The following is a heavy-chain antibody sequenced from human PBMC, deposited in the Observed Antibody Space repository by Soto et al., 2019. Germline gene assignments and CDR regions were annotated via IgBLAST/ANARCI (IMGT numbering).Heavy chain of an antibody. D-gene: IGHD2-21*02. J-gene: IGHJ6*02. CDR2: IYYSGST. CDR1: GGSISSGGYY. CDR3: ARVCGGDCHYGMDV. Sequence: QVQLQESGPGLVKPSQTLSLTCTVSGGSISSGGYYWSWIRQHPGKGLEWIGYIYYSGSTYYNPSHKSRVTISVDTSKNQFSLKLSSVTAAATAVYYCARVCGGDCHYGMDVWGQGTTVTVSS. V-gene: IGHV4-31*03.